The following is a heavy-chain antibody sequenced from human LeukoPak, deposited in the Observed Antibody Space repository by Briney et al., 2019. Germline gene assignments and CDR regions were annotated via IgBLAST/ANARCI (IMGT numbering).Heavy chain of an antibody. CDR1: GYTFTSYD. J-gene: IGHJ3*02. D-gene: IGHD6-13*01. V-gene: IGHV1-8*03. CDR2: MNPNSGNT. CDR3: ARARRWYRGAFDI. Sequence: ASVKVSCKASGYTFTSYDINWVRQATGQGLEWMGWMNPNSGNTGYAQKFQGRVTITRNTSISTAYMELSSLRSEDTAVYYCARARRWYRGAFDIWGQGTMVTVSS.